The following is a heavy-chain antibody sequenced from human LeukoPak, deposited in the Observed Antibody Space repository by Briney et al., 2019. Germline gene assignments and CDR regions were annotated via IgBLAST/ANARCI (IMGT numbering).Heavy chain of an antibody. CDR1: GYTFTSYG. J-gene: IGHJ6*03. Sequence: ASVKVSFKASGYTFTSYGISWVRQAPGQGLEWMGWFSAYNGNTNYAQKLQGRVTMTTDTSTSTAYMELRSLRSDDTAVYYCARWELYYYYMDVWGKGTTVTVSS. V-gene: IGHV1-18*01. CDR3: ARWELYYYYMDV. D-gene: IGHD1-26*01. CDR2: FSAYNGNT.